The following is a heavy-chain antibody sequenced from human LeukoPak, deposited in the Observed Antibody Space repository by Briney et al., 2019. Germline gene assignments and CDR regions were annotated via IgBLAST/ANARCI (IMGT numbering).Heavy chain of an antibody. Sequence: GESLKISCKCSGYSFTRYWIAWVRQMPGKGLEWMGIIYPGDSDTRYSPSFQGQVTISADKSISTAYLQCSSLKASDTAMYYCARCPPGGWERSHYFEYWGQGTLVTVSS. CDR3: ARCPPGGWERSHYFEY. V-gene: IGHV5-51*01. CDR2: IYPGDSDT. D-gene: IGHD1-26*01. J-gene: IGHJ4*02. CDR1: GYSFTRYW.